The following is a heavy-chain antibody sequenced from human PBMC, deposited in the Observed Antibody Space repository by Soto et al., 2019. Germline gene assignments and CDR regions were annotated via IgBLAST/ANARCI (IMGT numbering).Heavy chain of an antibody. J-gene: IGHJ6*02. V-gene: IGHV3-30*18. Sequence: LRLSCAASGFTFSNYGMHWVRQAPGKGLEWVTLISYNGDKEYYADSVKGRFIISRDNSKNTVDLQMNSLRAEDTAVYYCAKDIALVRGVIIDIDVWGRGTTVTVSS. CDR2: ISYNGDKE. CDR3: AKDIALVRGVIIDIDV. D-gene: IGHD3-10*01. CDR1: GFTFSNYG.